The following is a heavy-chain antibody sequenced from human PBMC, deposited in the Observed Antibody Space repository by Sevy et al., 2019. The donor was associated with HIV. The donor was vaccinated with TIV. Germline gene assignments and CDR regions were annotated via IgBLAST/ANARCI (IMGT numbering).Heavy chain of an antibody. CDR1: GFTFSSYS. V-gene: IGHV3-21*01. CDR2: ISSSSSYI. J-gene: IGHJ4*02. D-gene: IGHD6-19*01. Sequence: GGSLRLSCAASGFTFSSYSMNWVRQAPGKGLEWVSSISSSSSYIYYADSVKGRFTISRDNAKNSLYLQMNSLRAEDTAVYYCAREISGGYADYWGQGTLVTVSS. CDR3: AREISGGYADY.